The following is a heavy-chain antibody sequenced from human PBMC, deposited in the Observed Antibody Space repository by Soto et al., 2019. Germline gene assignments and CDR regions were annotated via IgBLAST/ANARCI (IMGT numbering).Heavy chain of an antibody. D-gene: IGHD4-17*01. CDR2: INAPGSPT. J-gene: IGHJ4*02. CDR3: ATDGTRYGDLRLFDY. V-gene: IGHV3-23*01. Sequence: GGSLRLSCAASGFTFSTYTMNWVRQAPGKGLEWVSGINAPGSPTYYAASVKGRFTVSRDNSKKMLFLQMNSLRDEDTAVYYCATDGTRYGDLRLFDYWGQGTLVTVSS. CDR1: GFTFSTYT.